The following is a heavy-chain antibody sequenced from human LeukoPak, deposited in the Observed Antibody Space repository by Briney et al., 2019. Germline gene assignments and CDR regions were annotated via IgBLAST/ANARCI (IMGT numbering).Heavy chain of an antibody. Sequence: ASVEVSCKASGYTFTSYGISWVRQAPGQGLEWMGWISAYNGNTNYAQKLQGRVTMTTDTSTSTAYMELRSLRSDDTAVYYCARDSSSWYALDYWGQGTLVTVSS. D-gene: IGHD6-13*01. CDR2: ISAYNGNT. V-gene: IGHV1-18*01. CDR1: GYTFTSYG. J-gene: IGHJ4*02. CDR3: ARDSSSWYALDY.